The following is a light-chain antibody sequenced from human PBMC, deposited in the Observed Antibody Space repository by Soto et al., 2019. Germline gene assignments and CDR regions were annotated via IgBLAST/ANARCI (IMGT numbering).Light chain of an antibody. CDR1: QSVSSSY. Sequence: EILLTQSPGTLSLSPGERDTLSCRASQSVSSSYLAWYQQKPGQAPRLLLYGASTRATGIPDRFSGSGSGTDFTLTISRLEAEDFAVYYCQQYGSSPLTFGGGTKVDI. CDR2: GAS. CDR3: QQYGSSPLT. J-gene: IGKJ4*01. V-gene: IGKV3-20*01.